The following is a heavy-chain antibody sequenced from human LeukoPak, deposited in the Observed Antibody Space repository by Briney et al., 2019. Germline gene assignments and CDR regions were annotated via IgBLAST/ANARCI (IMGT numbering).Heavy chain of an antibody. CDR3: AKDLYVSSTLSEYFDY. CDR2: ISGSGDST. D-gene: IGHD3-16*01. J-gene: IGHJ4*02. CDR1: GFTFSTYA. V-gene: IGHV3-23*01. Sequence: GGSLRLSCAASGFTFSTYAMGWVRQAPGKGLEWVSAISGSGDSTYFADSVKGRFTISRDNSKNTLYLQMNSLRAEDTAVYYCAKDLYVSSTLSEYFDYWGQGTLVTVSS.